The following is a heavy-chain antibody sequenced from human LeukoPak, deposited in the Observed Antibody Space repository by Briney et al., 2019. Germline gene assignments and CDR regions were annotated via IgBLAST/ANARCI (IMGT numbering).Heavy chain of an antibody. CDR3: ARVARRDGYKQYYFDY. CDR1: GGSISSYY. V-gene: IGHV4-59*01. D-gene: IGHD5-24*01. CDR2: IYYSGST. Sequence: SETLSLTCTVSGGSISSYYWSWIRQPPGKGLEWIGYIYYSGSTNYNPSLKSRVTISVATSKNQFSLKLSSVTAADTAVYYCARVARRDGYKQYYFDYWGQGTLVTVSS. J-gene: IGHJ4*02.